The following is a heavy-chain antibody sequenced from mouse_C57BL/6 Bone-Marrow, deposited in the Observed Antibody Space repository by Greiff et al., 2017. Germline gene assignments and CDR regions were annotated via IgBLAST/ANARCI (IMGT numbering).Heavy chain of an antibody. J-gene: IGHJ4*01. D-gene: IGHD2-2*01. CDR3: ARGNGYDWYYALDY. CDR1: GYTFTSYW. CDR2: IDPNSGGT. Sequence: QVQLQQPGAELVKPGASVKLSCKASGYTFTSYWMHWVKQRPGRGLEWIGRIDPNSGGTKYNEKFKSKATLTVDKPSSTAYMQLSSLTSEDSEVYDCARGNGYDWYYALDYWGQGTSVTVSS. V-gene: IGHV1-72*01.